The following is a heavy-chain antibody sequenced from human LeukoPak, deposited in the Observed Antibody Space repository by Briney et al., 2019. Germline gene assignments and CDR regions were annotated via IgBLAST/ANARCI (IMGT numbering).Heavy chain of an antibody. CDR3: AKDWKWLVKYYFDY. J-gene: IGHJ4*02. CDR1: GYTFTTYN. CDR2: INPNSGGT. D-gene: IGHD6-19*01. Sequence: GASVKVSCKASGYTFTTYNINWVRQAPEQGLEWMGWINPNSGGTNYAQKFQGRVTMTEDTSTDTAYMELSSLRSEDTAVYYCAKDWKWLVKYYFDYWGQGTLVTVSS. V-gene: IGHV1-8*02.